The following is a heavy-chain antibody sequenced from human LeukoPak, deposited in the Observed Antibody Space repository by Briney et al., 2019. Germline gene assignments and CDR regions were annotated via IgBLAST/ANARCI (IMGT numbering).Heavy chain of an antibody. Sequence: GESLRLSCAASGFTFSNYGMQWVRQAPGKGLEWVAVVSHDGTTTFYADSVKGRFTISRDNSKNTLDLQMYSLKPEDTAVYYCAKEPTSYSSGWYFQDWGQGTPVTVSS. CDR2: VSHDGTTT. CDR1: GFTFSNYG. D-gene: IGHD6-25*01. V-gene: IGHV3-30*18. CDR3: AKEPTSYSSGWYFQD. J-gene: IGHJ1*01.